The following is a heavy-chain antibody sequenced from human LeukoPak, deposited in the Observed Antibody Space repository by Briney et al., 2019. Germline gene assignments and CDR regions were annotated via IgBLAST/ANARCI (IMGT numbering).Heavy chain of an antibody. D-gene: IGHD6-13*01. CDR2: ISGSGGST. CDR3: SRQQLVFDC. V-gene: IGHV3-23*01. J-gene: IGHJ4*02. CDR1: GFTFSSYG. Sequence: GGTLRLSCAASGFTFSSYGMSWVRQAPGKGLEWVSAISGSGGSTDYAAPVKGRFTVSRDDSKNTLYLQMNSLKTEDTAVYYCSRQQLVFDCWGQGTLVTVSS.